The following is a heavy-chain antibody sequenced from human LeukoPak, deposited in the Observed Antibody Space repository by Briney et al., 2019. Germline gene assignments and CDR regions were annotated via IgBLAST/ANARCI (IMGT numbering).Heavy chain of an antibody. D-gene: IGHD3-10*01. CDR1: GGSFSGYY. V-gene: IGHV4-34*01. Sequence: EPSQTLFLTCAVYGGSFSGYYWSWIRQPPGKGLEWIGEINHSGSTNYNPSLKSRVTISVDTSKNQFSLKLSSVTAADTAVYYCARGSMILGDYYGSGSYGYYFDYWGQGTLVTVSS. J-gene: IGHJ4*02. CDR2: INHSGST. CDR3: ARGSMILGDYYGSGSYGYYFDY.